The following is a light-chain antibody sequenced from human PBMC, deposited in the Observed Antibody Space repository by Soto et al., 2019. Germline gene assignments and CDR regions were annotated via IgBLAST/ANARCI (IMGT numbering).Light chain of an antibody. J-gene: IGKJ1*01. V-gene: IGKV1-5*01. Sequence: DIQMTQSPSTLSASVGDRVTSTCRASQSISSWLAWYQQKPGKAPKLLIYDAYSLESGVTSRFSGSGSGTEFTLTISSLQPDDFATYYCQQYNSYSWTFGQGTKVEIK. CDR2: DAY. CDR1: QSISSW. CDR3: QQYNSYSWT.